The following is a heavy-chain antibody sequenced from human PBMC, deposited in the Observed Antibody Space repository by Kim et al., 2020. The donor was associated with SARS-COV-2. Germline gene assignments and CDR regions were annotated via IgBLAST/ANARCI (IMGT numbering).Heavy chain of an antibody. D-gene: IGHD3-3*01. J-gene: IGHJ4*02. CDR2: IYYSGST. Sequence: SETLSLTCTVSGGSISSGGYYWSWIRQHPGKGLEWIGYIYYSGSTYYNPSLKSRVTISVDTSKNQFSLKLSSVTAADTAVYYCARVEPEIGEYYFDYWGQGTLVTVSS. V-gene: IGHV4-31*03. CDR1: GGSISSGGYY. CDR3: ARVEPEIGEYYFDY.